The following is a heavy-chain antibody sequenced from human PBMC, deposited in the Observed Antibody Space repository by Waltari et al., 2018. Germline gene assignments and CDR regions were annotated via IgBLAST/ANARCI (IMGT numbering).Heavy chain of an antibody. CDR3: AKTLGVITVSDY. CDR1: GFTFSSYG. D-gene: IGHD3-22*01. V-gene: IGHV3-30*02. J-gene: IGHJ4*02. Sequence: QVQLVESGGGVVQPGGSLRLSCAASGFTFSSYGMHWVRQAPGTGLEWVAFIRYDGSNKYYADSVKGRLTISRDNSKNTLYLQMNSLRAEDTAVYYCAKTLGVITVSDYWGQGTLVTVSS. CDR2: IRYDGSNK.